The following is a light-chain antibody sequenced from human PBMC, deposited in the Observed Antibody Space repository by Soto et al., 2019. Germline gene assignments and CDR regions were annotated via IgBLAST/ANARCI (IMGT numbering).Light chain of an antibody. CDR1: QGIRSW. J-gene: IGKJ1*01. V-gene: IGKV1-5*03. CDR3: QQYNSHPWT. CDR2: QAS. Sequence: DIQMTQSPSTLSASVGDRVTITCRASQGIRSWLAWYQQKPGKAPNLLIYQASNLKSGVPSRFSGSGSGTEYTLTISSLQPDDFATYYCQQYNSHPWTFGQGTKVEIK.